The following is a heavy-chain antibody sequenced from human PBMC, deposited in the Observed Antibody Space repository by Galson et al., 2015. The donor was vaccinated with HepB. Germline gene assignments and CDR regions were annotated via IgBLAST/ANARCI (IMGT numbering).Heavy chain of an antibody. CDR2: INPSGGST. Sequence: SVKVSCKASGYTFTSYYMHWVRQAPGQGLEWMGIINPSGGSTSYAQKFQGRVTMTRDTSTSTVYMELSSLRSEDTAVYYCARGICGGDCGIYYYYYMDVWGKGTTVTVSS. D-gene: IGHD2-21*01. V-gene: IGHV1-46*01. CDR3: ARGICGGDCGIYYYYYMDV. J-gene: IGHJ6*03. CDR1: GYTFTSYY.